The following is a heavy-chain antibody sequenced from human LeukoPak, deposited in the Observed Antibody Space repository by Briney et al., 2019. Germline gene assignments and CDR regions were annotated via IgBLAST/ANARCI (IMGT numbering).Heavy chain of an antibody. V-gene: IGHV4-34*01. CDR1: GGSFSGYY. CDR2: INHSGST. J-gene: IGHJ6*03. Sequence: NPSETLSLTCAVYGGSFSGYYWSWIRQPPGKGLEWIGEINHSGSTNYNPSLKSRVTISVDTSKNQFSLKLSSVTAADTAVYYCARQWGGQYSSSYYYYYMDVWGKGTTVTISS. D-gene: IGHD6-6*01. CDR3: ARQWGGQYSSSYYYYYMDV.